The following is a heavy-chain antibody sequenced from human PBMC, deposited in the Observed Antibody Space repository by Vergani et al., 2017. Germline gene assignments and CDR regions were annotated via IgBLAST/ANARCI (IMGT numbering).Heavy chain of an antibody. CDR1: GASINNDFYY. V-gene: IGHV4-61*02. D-gene: IGHD4-23*01. J-gene: IGHJ3*01. CDR3: ARDNKQLRPRAFDL. Sequence: QVQLQESGPGLVKPSQTLSLTCTVSGASINNDFYYWHWIRQPAGKGLEWIGRIYVSGITDYNSSLQSRVSMSVDTSKNQFPLTLTSVTAADTAVYYCARDNKQLRPRAFDLWVQGTMVTVSS. CDR2: IYVSGIT.